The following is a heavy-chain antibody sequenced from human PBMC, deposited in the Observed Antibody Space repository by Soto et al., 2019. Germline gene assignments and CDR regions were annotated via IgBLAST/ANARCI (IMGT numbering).Heavy chain of an antibody. J-gene: IGHJ4*02. CDR2: ISSTTNYI. CDR1: GFIFTRYS. CDR3: ARESEDLTSNFDY. Sequence: GGSLRLSCAASGFIFTRYSMNWVRQAPGKGLEWVSSISSTTNYIYYGDSMKGRFTISRDNAKNSLYLEMNSLRAQDTAVYYCARESEDLTSNFDYWGQGTLVTVSS. V-gene: IGHV3-21*06.